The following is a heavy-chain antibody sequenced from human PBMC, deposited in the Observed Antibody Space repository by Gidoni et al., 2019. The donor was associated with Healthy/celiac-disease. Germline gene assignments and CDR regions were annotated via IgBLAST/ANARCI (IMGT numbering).Heavy chain of an antibody. CDR1: GLPFSSYS. CDR2: ISSSSSTI. J-gene: IGHJ4*02. V-gene: IGHV3-48*02. D-gene: IGHD5-18*01. Sequence: EVQLVESGGGLVQPGGSLRLSCAASGLPFSSYSMNWVRQAPGKGLEWVSYISSSSSTIYYADSVKGRFTISRDNAKNSLYLQMNSLRDEDTAVYYCARGGRGYSYGADYWGQGTLVTVSS. CDR3: ARGGRGYSYGADY.